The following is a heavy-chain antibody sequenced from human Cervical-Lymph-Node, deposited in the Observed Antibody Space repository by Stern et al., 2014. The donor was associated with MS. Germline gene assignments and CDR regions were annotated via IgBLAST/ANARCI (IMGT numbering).Heavy chain of an antibody. CDR1: GFNFSSYA. D-gene: IGHD3-10*01. Sequence: VQLVESGGGVVQPGRSLRLSCAATGFNFSSYAMQWVRQAPGKGLERVAVISYDGSKAYYADSVKGRFTISRDNSKKTLFLQMNSLRLVDTADYYCARDLLWFGEFDWGAMDVWGHGTTVTVSS. CDR3: ARDLLWFGEFDWGAMDV. V-gene: IGHV3-30-3*01. CDR2: ISYDGSKA. J-gene: IGHJ6*02.